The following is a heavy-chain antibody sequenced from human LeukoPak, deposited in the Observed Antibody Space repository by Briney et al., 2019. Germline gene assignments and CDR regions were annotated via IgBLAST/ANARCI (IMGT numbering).Heavy chain of an antibody. CDR2: ISYDGSNK. Sequence: GGSLRLSCAASGFTFSSYGMHWVRQAPGKGLEWVAVISYDGSNKYYADSVKGRFTISRDNSKNTLYLQMNSLRAEDTAVYYCAKDTGFTMIVVVGAFDIWGQGTMVTVSS. CDR3: AKDTGFTMIVVVGAFDI. V-gene: IGHV3-30*18. J-gene: IGHJ3*02. D-gene: IGHD3-22*01. CDR1: GFTFSSYG.